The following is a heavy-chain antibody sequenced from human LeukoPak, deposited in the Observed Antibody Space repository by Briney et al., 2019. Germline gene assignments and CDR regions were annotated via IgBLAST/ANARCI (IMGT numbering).Heavy chain of an antibody. J-gene: IGHJ4*02. V-gene: IGHV3-53*01. CDR2: IHSGGST. CDR1: GFTVSSKY. CDR3: ARVGSTLPFDY. D-gene: IGHD1-26*01. Sequence: GGSLRLSCAASGFTVSSKYMSWVRQAPGKGLEWVSVIHSGGSTHYADSVKGRFTISRDNSKNTLYLQVNSLRADDTAVYYCARVGSTLPFDYWGQGTLVTVSS.